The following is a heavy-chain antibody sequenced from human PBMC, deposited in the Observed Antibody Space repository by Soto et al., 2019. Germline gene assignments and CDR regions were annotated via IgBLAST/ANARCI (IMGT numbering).Heavy chain of an antibody. Sequence: QVQLVQSGAEVKKPGSSVKFSCKASGGTFSSYAISWVRQAPGQGLEWMGGITPSFGKANYAQKFQGRVTITADESTSTAYREVSSLISEDTAVYYCARGDIVVVPAAQNYSGMDVWGQGSTVTVSS. CDR3: ARGDIVVVPAAQNYSGMDV. D-gene: IGHD2-2*01. CDR1: GGTFSSYA. CDR2: ITPSFGKA. V-gene: IGHV1-69*01. J-gene: IGHJ6*02.